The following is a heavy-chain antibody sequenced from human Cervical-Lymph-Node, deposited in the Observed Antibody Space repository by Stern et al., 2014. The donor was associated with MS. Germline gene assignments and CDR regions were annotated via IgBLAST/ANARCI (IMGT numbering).Heavy chain of an antibody. Sequence: VQLVESGPGLVKPSETLSLTCAVSGGSISSRYWGWIRQPPGKGLEWIGLISHSGDTKYNPSLKSRVTIPLDTSKNQFSLKVTSVPAADTAVYYCARLSTAVDSWGQGTLVTVSS. J-gene: IGHJ4*02. CDR1: GGSISSRY. CDR2: ISHSGDT. CDR3: ARLSTAVDS. V-gene: IGHV4-59*08.